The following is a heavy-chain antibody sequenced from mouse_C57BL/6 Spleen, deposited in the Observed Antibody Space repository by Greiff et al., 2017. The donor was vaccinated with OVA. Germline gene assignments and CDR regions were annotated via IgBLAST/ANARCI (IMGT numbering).Heavy chain of an antibody. CDR3: AKYNYGDY. D-gene: IGHD1-1*02. J-gene: IGHJ2*01. Sequence: EVKLVESGGGLVQPGGSLSLSCAASGFTFTDYYMSWVRQPPGKALAWLGFIRNKANGYTTEYSASVKGRFTISRDNSKSILYLQMKTLRAEDSATYYCAKYNYGDYWGQGTTLTVSS. CDR2: IRNKANGYTT. V-gene: IGHV7-3*01. CDR1: GFTFTDYY.